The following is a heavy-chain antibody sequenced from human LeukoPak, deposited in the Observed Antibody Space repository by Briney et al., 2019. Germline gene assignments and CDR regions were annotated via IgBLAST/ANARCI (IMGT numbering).Heavy chain of an antibody. V-gene: IGHV3-20*04. CDR2: INWNGGST. D-gene: IGHD6-19*01. Sequence: GGSLRLSCAASGFTFSTYVMSWVRQAPGKGLEWVSTINWNGGSTGYADSVKGRFTISRDNAKNSLYLQMNSLRAEDTALYYCARVSDISVAAYFDYWGQGTLVTVSS. J-gene: IGHJ4*02. CDR3: ARVSDISVAAYFDY. CDR1: GFTFSTYV.